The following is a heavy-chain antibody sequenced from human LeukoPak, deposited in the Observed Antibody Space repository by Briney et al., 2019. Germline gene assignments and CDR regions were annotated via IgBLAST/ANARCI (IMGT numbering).Heavy chain of an antibody. CDR2: IYYSGDS. J-gene: IGHJ4*02. D-gene: IGHD1-1*01. V-gene: IGHV4-59*01. Sequence: RPSETLSLTCTVSGGSISSYYWSWIRQSPGKGLEWIGYIYYSGDSDYNPSLKSRVSISLDTSKNQLSLKLISVTAADTAVYYCARAHSNNWHVDYWGQGTLVTVSS. CDR1: GGSISSYY. CDR3: ARAHSNNWHVDY.